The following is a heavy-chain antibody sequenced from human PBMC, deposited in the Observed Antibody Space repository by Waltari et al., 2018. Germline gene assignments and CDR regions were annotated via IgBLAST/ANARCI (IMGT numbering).Heavy chain of an antibody. CDR2: IYDSGGT. D-gene: IGHD4-17*01. CDR1: GGSISSSSYY. CDR3: ARRYYGDETEPFDY. J-gene: IGHJ4*02. V-gene: IGHV4-39*07. Sequence: QLQLQESGPGLVKPSETLSLTCTVSGGSISSSSYYWGWIRQPPGKGLEWIGSIYDSGGTYSNPSLKSRVTISVDTSKNQFSLKLSSVTAADTAVYYCARRYYGDETEPFDYWGQGTLVTVSS.